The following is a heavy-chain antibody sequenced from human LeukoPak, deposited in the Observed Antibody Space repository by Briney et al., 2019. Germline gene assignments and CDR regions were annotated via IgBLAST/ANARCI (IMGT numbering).Heavy chain of an antibody. D-gene: IGHD3-10*01. CDR2: ISGSGSYI. J-gene: IGHJ4*02. V-gene: IGHV3-21*06. Sequence: GGSLRLSCAASGFTFSDYSMNWVRQTPRKGLEWVSCISGSGSYIYYADSVKGRFTISRDNAKNPLHLQVNSLRAEDTAVYYCVRERFHGSGAPKFDFWGQGTLVTVSS. CDR1: GFTFSDYS. CDR3: VRERFHGSGAPKFDF.